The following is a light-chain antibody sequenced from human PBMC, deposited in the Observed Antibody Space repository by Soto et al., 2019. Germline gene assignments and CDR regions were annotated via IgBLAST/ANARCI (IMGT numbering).Light chain of an antibody. J-gene: IGLJ2*01. CDR3: SSYGASSTL. Sequence: QSVLTQPASLSGSPGQSITISSTGTSTDIGSYNYVSWYQQHPGKAPKLMIFDVSYRPSGISDRFSGSKSGNTASLTISGLQPEDEADYYCSSYGASSTLFGGGTQLTVL. CDR1: STDIGSYNY. CDR2: DVS. V-gene: IGLV2-14*03.